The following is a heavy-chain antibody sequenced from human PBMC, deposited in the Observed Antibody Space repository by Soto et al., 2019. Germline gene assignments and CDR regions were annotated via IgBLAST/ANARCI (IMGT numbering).Heavy chain of an antibody. Sequence: QVQLVESGGGVVQSGRSLRLSCAASGFTFSTSGMHWIRQAPGKGLEWVAMISHDGGATYYVDSVKGRFTDSRDTDKKPMLLQMDSLWPENMSTYYAAKDCRCSGLYSGFDPWGHGVLVTVSS. CDR3: AKDCRCSGLYSGFDP. CDR2: ISHDGGAT. D-gene: IGHD6-25*01. CDR1: GFTFSTSG. V-gene: IGHV3-30*18. J-gene: IGHJ5*02.